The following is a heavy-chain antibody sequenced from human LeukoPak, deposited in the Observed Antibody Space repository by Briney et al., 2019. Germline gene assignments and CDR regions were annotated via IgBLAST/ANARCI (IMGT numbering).Heavy chain of an antibody. CDR1: GYSFTAYY. V-gene: IGHV1-69*06. D-gene: IGHD3-16*02. J-gene: IGHJ4*02. CDR2: IIPIFATA. CDR3: ARGGFHLGELSFVPGKFLDY. Sequence: ASVKVSCKASGYSFTAYYMHWVRQAPGQGLEWMGGIIPIFATANYAQKFQGRVTITADKSTSTAYMELSSLRSEDTAVYYCARGGFHLGELSFVPGKFLDYWGQGTLVIVSS.